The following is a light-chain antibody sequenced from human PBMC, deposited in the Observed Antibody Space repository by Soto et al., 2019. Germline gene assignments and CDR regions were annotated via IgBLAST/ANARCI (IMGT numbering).Light chain of an antibody. Sequence: QSALTQPASVSGSPGQSITISCTGISNDVGSYNVASWYQQHPGKAPKLLIYEGTQRPSGISFRFSASRSGNTASLTISGLQTVDEADYHCCSYAGTYVFVSGTKGTVL. CDR3: CSYAGTYV. J-gene: IGLJ1*01. V-gene: IGLV2-23*01. CDR1: SNDVGSYNV. CDR2: EGT.